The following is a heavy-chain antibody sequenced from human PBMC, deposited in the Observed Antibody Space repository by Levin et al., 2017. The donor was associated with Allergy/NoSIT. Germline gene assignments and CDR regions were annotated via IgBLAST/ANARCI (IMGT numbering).Heavy chain of an antibody. Sequence: GGSLRLSCTASGFTFGDYAMSWFRQAPGKGLEWVGFIRSKAYGGTTEYAASVKGRFTISRDDSKSIAYLQMNSLKTEDTAVYYCTLITIFGVVIDHGLFNYWGQGTLVTVSS. CDR1: GFTFGDYA. CDR3: TLITIFGVVIDHGLFNY. D-gene: IGHD3-3*01. V-gene: IGHV3-49*03. J-gene: IGHJ4*02. CDR2: IRSKAYGGTT.